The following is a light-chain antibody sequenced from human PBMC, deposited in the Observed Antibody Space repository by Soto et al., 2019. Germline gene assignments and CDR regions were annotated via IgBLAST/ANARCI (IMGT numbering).Light chain of an antibody. Sequence: EIVLTQSPATLSLSPGERATLSCRASQSVSSYLAWYQQKPGQAPRLLIYDASNRATGVPARFSGSGSGTDFTLIISGLEPEDFAVYYCQQRSNWPPTFGQGTRLEIK. J-gene: IGKJ5*01. CDR2: DAS. CDR3: QQRSNWPPT. V-gene: IGKV3-11*01. CDR1: QSVSSY.